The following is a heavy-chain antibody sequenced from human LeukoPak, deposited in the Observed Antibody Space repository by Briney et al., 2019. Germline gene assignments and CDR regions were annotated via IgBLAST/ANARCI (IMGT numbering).Heavy chain of an antibody. D-gene: IGHD4-17*01. Sequence: SETLSLTCTVSGGSISSYYWSWIRQPPGKGLEWVGYIYYTGGTNYNPSLKSRVTISADTSRNQFSLTLNSVTSADTAVYYCARGTVTAPDYWGQGTLVTVSS. J-gene: IGHJ4*02. CDR1: GGSISSYY. CDR3: ARGTVTAPDY. V-gene: IGHV4-59*01. CDR2: IYYTGGT.